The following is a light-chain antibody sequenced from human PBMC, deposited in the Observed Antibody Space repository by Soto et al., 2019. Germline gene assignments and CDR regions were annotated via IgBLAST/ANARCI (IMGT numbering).Light chain of an antibody. J-gene: IGKJ2*01. Sequence: EIVLTQSPGTLSLSPGERATLSCRASQSVRSNYLAWYQQKPGQAPRLLIYCASSRATGIPDRFSGTGSGTDFTLTISRLEPEDVAVYYCQQYGGSPYTFGQGTKLEIK. V-gene: IGKV3-20*01. CDR2: CAS. CDR3: QQYGGSPYT. CDR1: QSVRSNY.